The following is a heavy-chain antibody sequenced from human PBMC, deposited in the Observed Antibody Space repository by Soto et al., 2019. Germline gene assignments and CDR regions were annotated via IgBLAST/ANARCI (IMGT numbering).Heavy chain of an antibody. CDR2: VYYSGGA. CDR3: TRDGDGRMTTNPYYYYGMDV. Sequence: SDTLSLTCTVSGGSIDSGDYYWSWIRQPPGKGLEWIGNVYYSGGAKYNPSVKRRVSISVDTSKNQFSLNLSSVTAADTAVYYCTRDGDGRMTTNPYYYYGMDVWGPGITVTVSS. CDR1: GGSIDSGDYY. V-gene: IGHV4-61*08. J-gene: IGHJ6*02. D-gene: IGHD2-21*02.